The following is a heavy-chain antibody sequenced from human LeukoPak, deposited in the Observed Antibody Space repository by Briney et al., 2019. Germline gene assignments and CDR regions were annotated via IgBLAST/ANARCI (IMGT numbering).Heavy chain of an antibody. CDR2: ILPDDSNT. Sequence: GESLQISCPASRYSFASSWIAWVRQMPGKGLEWMGIILPDDSNTGYNPSFQGQVTMSADKSVSTAYLQWSSLKASDTAIYYCAGQTRRTAMEDRRIDYWGQGTLVIVSS. D-gene: IGHD1-1*01. CDR3: AGQTRRTAMEDRRIDY. V-gene: IGHV5-51*01. CDR1: RYSFASSW. J-gene: IGHJ4*02.